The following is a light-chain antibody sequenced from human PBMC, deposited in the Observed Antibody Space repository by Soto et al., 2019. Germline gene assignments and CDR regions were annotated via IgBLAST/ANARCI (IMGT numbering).Light chain of an antibody. Sequence: EIVLTQSPGTLSLSPGERATLSCRASQSVSSSYLAWYQQKPGQAPRLLIYGASSRATGIPDRFSGSGSGRDFTLPTSRLEPEDFPVYCCQQYDSSPLTFGGGTQVEIK. V-gene: IGKV3-20*01. CDR1: QSVSSSY. CDR2: GAS. CDR3: QQYDSSPLT. J-gene: IGKJ4*01.